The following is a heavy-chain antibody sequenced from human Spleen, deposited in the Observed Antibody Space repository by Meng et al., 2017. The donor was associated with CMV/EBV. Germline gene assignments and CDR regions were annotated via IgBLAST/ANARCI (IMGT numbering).Heavy chain of an antibody. J-gene: IGHJ1*01. CDR2: INPHSGGT. CDR1: GYTFTAYM. D-gene: IGHD3-3*01. CDR3: ATIGGLYHDFCNH. V-gene: IGHV1-2*02. Sequence: ASVKVSCKASGYTFTAYMMHWLRQAPGQGLEWVGWINPHSGGTRYAQRFQGRLTMTRDTSISTAYMELTRLRSHDTAVYYCATIGGLYHDFCNHWGRGTLVTVSS.